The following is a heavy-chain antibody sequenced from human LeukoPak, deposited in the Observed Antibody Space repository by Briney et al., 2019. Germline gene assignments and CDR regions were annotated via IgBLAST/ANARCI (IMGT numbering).Heavy chain of an antibody. CDR2: IIPIFGTA. Sequence: ASVKVSCKASGNSISNYAVSWVRQAPGQGFEWMGGIIPIFGTADYAQKFQGRVTITADQSTSTTYMALSSLKSEDTATYYCTTRACHAGGCSSSFYYYYGLHFWGQGTTVPVSS. CDR1: GNSISNYA. V-gene: IGHV1-69*13. D-gene: IGHD3-16*01. CDR3: TTRACHAGGCSSSFYYYYGLHF. J-gene: IGHJ6*02.